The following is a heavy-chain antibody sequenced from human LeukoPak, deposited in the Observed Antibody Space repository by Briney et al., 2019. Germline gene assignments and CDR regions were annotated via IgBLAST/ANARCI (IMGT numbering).Heavy chain of an antibody. Sequence: SVKVSCKASGGTFSSYAISWVRQAPGQGLEWMGGIIPIFGTANYAQKFQGRVTITADESTSTAYMELSRLRSDDTAVYYCARVPAKAEAVPVFFDYGARGPWS. J-gene: IGHJ4*02. CDR3: ARVPAKAEAVPVFFDY. D-gene: IGHD6-13*01. V-gene: IGHV1-69*13. CDR2: IIPIFGTA. CDR1: GGTFSSYA.